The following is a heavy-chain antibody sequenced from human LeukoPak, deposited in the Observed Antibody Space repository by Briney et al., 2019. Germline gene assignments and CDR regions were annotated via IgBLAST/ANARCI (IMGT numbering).Heavy chain of an antibody. J-gene: IGHJ4*02. Sequence: GGSLRLSCAASGFTFSSYSMNWVRQAPGKGLEWVSSISSSSYIYYADSVKGRFTISRDNAKNSLYLQMNSLRAEDTAVYYCARDVISGSGSIFDYWGQGTLVTVSS. CDR2: ISSSSYI. V-gene: IGHV3-21*01. CDR3: ARDVISGSGSIFDY. D-gene: IGHD3-10*01. CDR1: GFTFSSYS.